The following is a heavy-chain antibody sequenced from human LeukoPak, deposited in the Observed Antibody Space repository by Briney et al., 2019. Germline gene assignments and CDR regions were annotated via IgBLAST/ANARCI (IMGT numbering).Heavy chain of an antibody. CDR2: ISYDGSNK. J-gene: IGHJ4*02. V-gene: IGHV3-30*18. CDR3: AKGLTRAVAFDYFDY. D-gene: IGHD6-19*01. CDR1: GFTFSSYG. Sequence: GGSLRLSCAASGFTFSSYGMHWVRQAPGKGLEWVAVISYDGSNKYYADSVRGRFTISRDNSKNTLYLQMNSLRAEDTAVYYCAKGLTRAVAFDYFDYWGQGTLVTVSS.